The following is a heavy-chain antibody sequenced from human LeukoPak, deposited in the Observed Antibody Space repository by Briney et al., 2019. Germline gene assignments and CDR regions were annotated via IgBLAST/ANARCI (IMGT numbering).Heavy chain of an antibody. D-gene: IGHD2-2*01. CDR3: AKVSLIVVVPAAVTH. J-gene: IGHJ4*02. Sequence: PGGSLRLSCAASGFTFSSYAMSWVRQAPGKGLEWVSAISGSGGSTYYADSVKGRFTISRDNSKNTLYLQMNSLRAEDTAVYYCAKVSLIVVVPAAVTHWGQGTLVTVSS. V-gene: IGHV3-23*01. CDR1: GFTFSSYA. CDR2: ISGSGGST.